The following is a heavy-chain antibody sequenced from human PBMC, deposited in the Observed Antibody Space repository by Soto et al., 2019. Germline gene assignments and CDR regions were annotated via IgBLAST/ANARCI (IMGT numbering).Heavy chain of an antibody. J-gene: IGHJ6*02. CDR1: GFTFSRYC. CDR2: IKQDGSEK. CDR3: ARVGGAAAGYYYYYGMDV. Sequence: GGFLRLPSAASGFTFSRYCLILVRQAPGKAQEWVANIKQDGSEKYYVDSVKGRFTISRDNAKNSLYLQMNSLRAEDTAVYYCARVGGAAAGYYYYYGMDVWGQGTTVTVSS. D-gene: IGHD6-13*01. V-gene: IGHV3-7*05.